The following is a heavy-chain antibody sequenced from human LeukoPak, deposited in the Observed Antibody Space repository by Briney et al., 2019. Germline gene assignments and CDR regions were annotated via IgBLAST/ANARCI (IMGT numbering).Heavy chain of an antibody. J-gene: IGHJ5*02. CDR2: INPSGGSA. CDR1: GYTFTSYY. CDR3: AREVYAIVNWFDP. Sequence: ASVKVSCKXSGYTFTSYYMHWVRQAPGQGLEWMGIINPSGGSASYSQKFQGRVTMTRDTSTSTVYMELSSLRSEDTAVYYCAREVYAIVNWFDPWGQGTLVTVSS. V-gene: IGHV1-46*01. D-gene: IGHD2-8*01.